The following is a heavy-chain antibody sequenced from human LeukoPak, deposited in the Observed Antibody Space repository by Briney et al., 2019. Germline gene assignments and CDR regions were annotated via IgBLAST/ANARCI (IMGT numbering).Heavy chain of an antibody. V-gene: IGHV3-23*01. CDR2: ISGSGGST. J-gene: IGHJ1*01. D-gene: IGHD5-18*01. CDR1: GFTFSSYA. CDR3: AKSPPYSYGWGYFQH. Sequence: GGSLRLSCAASGFTFSSYAMSWVRQAPGKGLEWVSAISGSGGSTYYADSVRGRFTISRDNSKNTLYRQMNSLRAEDTAVYYCAKSPPYSYGWGYFQHWGQGTLVTVSS.